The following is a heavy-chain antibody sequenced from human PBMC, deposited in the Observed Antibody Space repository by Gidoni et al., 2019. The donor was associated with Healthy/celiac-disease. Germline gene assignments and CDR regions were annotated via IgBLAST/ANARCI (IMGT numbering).Heavy chain of an antibody. CDR3: ARDGRIAAAVDY. CDR2: IYYSGST. CDR1: GGSISSSSYY. J-gene: IGHJ4*02. Sequence: QLQLQESGPGLVKPSETLSLTCTVPGGSISSSSYYWGWIRQPPGKGLEWIGSIYYSGSTYYNPSLKSRVTISVDTSKNQFSLKLSSVTAADTAVYYCARDGRIAAAVDYWGQGTLVTVSS. D-gene: IGHD6-13*01. V-gene: IGHV4-39*07.